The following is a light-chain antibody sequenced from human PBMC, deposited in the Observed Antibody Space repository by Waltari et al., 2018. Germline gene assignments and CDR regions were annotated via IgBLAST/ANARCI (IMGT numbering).Light chain of an antibody. CDR2: AAS. CDR3: QQSYSTPL. J-gene: IGKJ3*01. CDR1: QSISSY. Sequence: DIQMTQSPSSLSASVGDRVTITCRASQSISSYLNWYQQKPGKAPKLLIYAASSLQSGVPSRFSGSCSEIDFTLTISSLQPEDVATYYCQQSYSTPLFGPGTKVDIK. V-gene: IGKV1-39*01.